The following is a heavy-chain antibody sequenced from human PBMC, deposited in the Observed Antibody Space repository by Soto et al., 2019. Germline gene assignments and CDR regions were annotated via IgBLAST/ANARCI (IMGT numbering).Heavy chain of an antibody. J-gene: IGHJ3*02. V-gene: IGHV3-48*02. CDR2: ISSSSSTT. D-gene: IGHD2-15*01. Sequence: PRKELECVSYISSSSSTTDDADSVKGRFTISRDNAKNSLYLQMNSLRDEDTAVYYCARDLTCVMVVAATPERALDSRGQASMVTLS. CDR3: ARDLTCVMVVAATPERALDS.